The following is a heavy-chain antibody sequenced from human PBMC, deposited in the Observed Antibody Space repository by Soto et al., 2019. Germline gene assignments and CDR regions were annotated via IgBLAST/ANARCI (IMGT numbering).Heavy chain of an antibody. Sequence: GGSLRLSCAASGFTFDDYAMHWVRQAPGKGLEWVSGISWNSGSIGYADSVKGRFTISRDNAKNSLYLQMNSLRAEDTALYYCAKDMRPHSEQWLGSGFDYCGQGTLVTVSS. CDR3: AKDMRPHSEQWLGSGFDY. D-gene: IGHD6-19*01. CDR2: ISWNSGSI. CDR1: GFTFDDYA. J-gene: IGHJ4*02. V-gene: IGHV3-9*01.